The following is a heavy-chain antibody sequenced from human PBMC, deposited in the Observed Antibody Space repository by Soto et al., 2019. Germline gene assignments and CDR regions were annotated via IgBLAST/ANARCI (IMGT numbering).Heavy chain of an antibody. CDR2: IYYSGST. CDR3: ARTTSSSSWLVRREY. J-gene: IGHJ4*02. CDR1: GGSISSGDYY. V-gene: IGHV4-30-4*01. D-gene: IGHD6-13*01. Sequence: SETLSLTCTVSGGSISSGDYYWSWIRQPPGKGLEWIGYIYYSGSTYYNPSLKSRVTISVDTSKNQFSLKLSSVTAADTAVYYCARTTSSSSWLVRREYWGQGTLVTVSS.